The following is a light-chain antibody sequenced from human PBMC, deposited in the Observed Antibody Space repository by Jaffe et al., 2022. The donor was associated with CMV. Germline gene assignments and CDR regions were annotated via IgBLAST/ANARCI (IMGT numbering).Light chain of an antibody. CDR3: SSYTSSSTPWV. V-gene: IGLV2-14*03. CDR1: SSDVGAFNY. CDR2: DVT. Sequence: QSALSQSASVSGSPGQSITISCTGTSSDVGAFNYVSWYQQHPGKAPKLMIYDVTKRPSGISNRFSGSKSGNTASLTISGLQAEDEADYYCSSYTSSSTPWVFGGGTKLTVL. J-gene: IGLJ3*02.